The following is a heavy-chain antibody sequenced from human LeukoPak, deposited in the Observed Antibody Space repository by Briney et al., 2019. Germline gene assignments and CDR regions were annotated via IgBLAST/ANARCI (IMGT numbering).Heavy chain of an antibody. D-gene: IGHD6-19*01. CDR3: ARDPPARYSSGWYSY. CDR2: IYSGGST. CDR1: AFTVSSNY. V-gene: IGHV3-53*01. J-gene: IGHJ4*02. Sequence: GGSMRLASAASAFTVSSNYMSWDRQAPGKGLEWVSVIYSGGSTYYADSVKGRFTISRDNSKNTLYLQMNSLRAEDTAVYYCARDPPARYSSGWYSYWGQGTLVTVSS.